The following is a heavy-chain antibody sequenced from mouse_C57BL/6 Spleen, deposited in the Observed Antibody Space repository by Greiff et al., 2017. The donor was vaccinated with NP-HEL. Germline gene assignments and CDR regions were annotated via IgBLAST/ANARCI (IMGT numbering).Heavy chain of an antibody. Sequence: QVQLKQSGAELVRPGASVTLSCKASGYTFTDYEMHWVKQTPVHGLEWIGAIDPETGGTAYNQKFKGKAILTADKSSSTAYMELRSLTSEDSAVYYCTRFYSNQGAMDYWGQGTSVTVSS. V-gene: IGHV1-15*01. CDR3: TRFYSNQGAMDY. D-gene: IGHD2-5*01. CDR2: IDPETGGT. CDR1: GYTFTDYE. J-gene: IGHJ4*01.